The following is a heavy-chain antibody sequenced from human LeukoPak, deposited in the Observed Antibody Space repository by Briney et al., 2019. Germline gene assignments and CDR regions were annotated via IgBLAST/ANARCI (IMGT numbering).Heavy chain of an antibody. J-gene: IGHJ4*02. CDR3: ARDIDSSSSHFDY. Sequence: GGSLRLSCAASGFTVSSSYMSWVRQAPGKGLEWVSVIYSGGSTYYADSVKGRFTISRDNSKNTLYLQMNSLRAEDTAVYYCARDIDSSSSHFDYWGQGTLVTVSS. D-gene: IGHD6-6*01. CDR2: IYSGGST. CDR1: GFTVSSSY. V-gene: IGHV3-66*02.